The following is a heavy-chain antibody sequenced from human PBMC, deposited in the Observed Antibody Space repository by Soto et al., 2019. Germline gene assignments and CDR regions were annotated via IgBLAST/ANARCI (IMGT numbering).Heavy chain of an antibody. CDR1: GFTSSSYG. V-gene: IGHV3-30*18. Sequence: PGGPWSLSCVASGFTSSSYGRYWVRQAPGKGLEWVAVISYDGRNKYYADSVKGRFTISRDNSKNTLYLQMNSLRAEDTAVYYCAKDFLYYDSSGYPTDYYYYGMEVWGQGTTVTVSS. CDR3: AKDFLYYDSSGYPTDYYYYGMEV. J-gene: IGHJ6*01. CDR2: ISYDGRNK. D-gene: IGHD3-22*01.